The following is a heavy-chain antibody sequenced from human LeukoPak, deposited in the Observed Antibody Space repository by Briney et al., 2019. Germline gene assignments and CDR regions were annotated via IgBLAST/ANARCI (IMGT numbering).Heavy chain of an antibody. CDR1: GGSVTSDY. J-gene: IGHJ3*01. Sequence: SETLSLTCTVSGGSVTSDYWGWLRQAPGKGLEVIGYIYYTGDVNHNPSLRSRVTISVDTSKNKFSLNLSSVTAADTAVYYCARRLRTASGGHDPFDFWGQGTMVTVSS. V-gene: IGHV4-59*08. CDR3: ARRLRTASGGHDPFDF. CDR2: IYYTGDV. D-gene: IGHD3-10*01.